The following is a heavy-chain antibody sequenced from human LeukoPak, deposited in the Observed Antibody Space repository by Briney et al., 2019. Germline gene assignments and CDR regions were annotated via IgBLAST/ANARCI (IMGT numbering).Heavy chain of an antibody. J-gene: IGHJ4*02. CDR3: AMVRGFWDYFDY. CDR2: IYYSGST. Sequence: SETLSLTCTVSGGSISSSSYYWGWIRQPPGKGLEWIGSIYYSGSTYYNLSLKSRVTISVDTSKNQFSLKLSSVTAADTAVYYCAMVRGFWDYFDYWGQGTLVTVSS. CDR1: GGSISSSSYY. V-gene: IGHV4-39*07. D-gene: IGHD3-10*01.